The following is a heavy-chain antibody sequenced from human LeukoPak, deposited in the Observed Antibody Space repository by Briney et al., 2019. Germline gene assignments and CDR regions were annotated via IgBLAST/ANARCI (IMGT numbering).Heavy chain of an antibody. V-gene: IGHV4-59*08. J-gene: IGHJ5*02. CDR1: GGSISSYY. D-gene: IGHD3-10*01. Sequence: SETLSLTCTVSGGSISSYYWSWIRQPPGKGLEWIGYIYYSGGTNYNPSLKSRVAISVDTSKNQFSLKLSSVTAADTAVYYCARRGRGGNWFDPWGQGTLVTVSS. CDR3: ARRGRGGNWFDP. CDR2: IYYSGGT.